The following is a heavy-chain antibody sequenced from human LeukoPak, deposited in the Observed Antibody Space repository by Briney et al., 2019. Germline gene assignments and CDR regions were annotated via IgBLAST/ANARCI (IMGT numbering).Heavy chain of an antibody. D-gene: IGHD6-6*01. J-gene: IGHJ6*03. CDR3: ARDSSPDALPYMDA. Sequence: SETLSLTCLVSGGSMKRYYWTWIRQAPGKGLEWIGNIDDSGNTNYSPSLKSRVTISLDTSKNQFSLRVTSVTAADRGLYFCARDSSPDALPYMDAWGKGTTVTVSS. CDR2: IDDSGNT. CDR1: GGSMKRYY. V-gene: IGHV4-59*01.